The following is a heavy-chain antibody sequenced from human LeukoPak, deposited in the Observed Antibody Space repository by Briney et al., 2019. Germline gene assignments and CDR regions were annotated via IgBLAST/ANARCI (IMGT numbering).Heavy chain of an antibody. CDR2: IKQDGSEK. Sequence: GGSLRLSCAASGFTFSNYWMCWVRQAPGKGLEWVACIKQDGSEKYYVGSVKGRFTISRDNAKNSLFLQANNLRAEDTAVYYCASTASLDNWGQGALVTVSS. CDR3: ASTASLDN. CDR1: GFTFSNYW. V-gene: IGHV3-7*01. J-gene: IGHJ4*02. D-gene: IGHD5-18*01.